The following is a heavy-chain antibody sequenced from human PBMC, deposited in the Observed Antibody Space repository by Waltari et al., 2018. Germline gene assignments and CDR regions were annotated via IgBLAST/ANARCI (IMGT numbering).Heavy chain of an antibody. Sequence: EVQLLESGGGLVQPGGSLRLSCAASGFTFSSYAMSWVRQTPGKGLEWVSAISGSGGSTYYADSVKGRFTISRDNSKNTLYLQMNSLRAEDTAVYYCAKDYRYSSSWYYFDYWGQGTLVTVSS. V-gene: IGHV3-23*01. J-gene: IGHJ4*02. CDR3: AKDYRYSSSWYYFDY. CDR2: ISGSGGST. CDR1: GFTFSSYA. D-gene: IGHD6-13*01.